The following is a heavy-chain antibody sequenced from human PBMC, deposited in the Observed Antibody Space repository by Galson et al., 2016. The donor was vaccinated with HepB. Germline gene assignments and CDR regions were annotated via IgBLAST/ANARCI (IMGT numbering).Heavy chain of an antibody. J-gene: IGHJ5*02. V-gene: IGHV4-34*01. Sequence: SETLSLTCGVDGGSFNDHYWSWIRQPPGKGLEWIGEINYAGSTKYNPSLKSRVTISVDTSKNQLSLKLNSMTAADTAVYFCAGVVVAATNWFDPWGQGTLVTVSS. D-gene: IGHD2-15*01. CDR1: GGSFNDHY. CDR3: AGVVVAATNWFDP. CDR2: INYAGST.